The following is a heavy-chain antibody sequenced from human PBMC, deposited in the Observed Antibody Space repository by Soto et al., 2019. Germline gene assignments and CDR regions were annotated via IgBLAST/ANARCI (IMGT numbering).Heavy chain of an antibody. CDR1: GFTFTSYT. Sequence: QVQLVESGGGVVQPGGSLRLSCATSGFTFTSYTMHWVRQAPGKGLEWVATFWYDASGQKYADSVKGRFTISRNPSTSTLYLHMDSLRPEDTALYYCAFGSSNQYYFDYWGQEILVTVSS. CDR2: FWYDASGQ. V-gene: IGHV3-33*01. CDR3: AFGSSNQYYFDY. D-gene: IGHD6-6*01. J-gene: IGHJ4*02.